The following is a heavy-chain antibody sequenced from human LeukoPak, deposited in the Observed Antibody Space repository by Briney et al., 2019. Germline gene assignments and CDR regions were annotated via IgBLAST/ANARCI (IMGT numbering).Heavy chain of an antibody. CDR1: GGSISSSSYY. D-gene: IGHD3-22*01. CDR3: ARSFRVSLPSIVVVVPNAFDI. V-gene: IGHV4-39*01. J-gene: IGHJ3*02. CDR2: IYYSGST. Sequence: PSETLSLTCTVSGGSISSSSYYWGWIRQPPGKGLEWIGSIYYSGSTYYNPSLKSRVTISVDTSKNQFSLKLSSVTAADTAVYYCARSFRVSLPSIVVVVPNAFDIWGQGTMVTVSS.